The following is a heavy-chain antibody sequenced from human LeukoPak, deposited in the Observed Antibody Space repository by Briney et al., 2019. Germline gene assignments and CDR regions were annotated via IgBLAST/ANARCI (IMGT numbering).Heavy chain of an antibody. D-gene: IGHD2-2*01. CDR2: ISSGGKTI. CDR3: AREGYCSSTSCPQKYYYMDV. J-gene: IGHJ6*03. V-gene: IGHV3-48*04. Sequence: PGGSLRLSCATSGFTFSTYSMNWGRQAPGKGLGWISYISSGGKTIHYADSVQGRFTISRDDAKNSLYLQMNSLRAEDTAVYYCAREGYCSSTSCPQKYYYMDVWGKGTTVTVSS. CDR1: GFTFSTYS.